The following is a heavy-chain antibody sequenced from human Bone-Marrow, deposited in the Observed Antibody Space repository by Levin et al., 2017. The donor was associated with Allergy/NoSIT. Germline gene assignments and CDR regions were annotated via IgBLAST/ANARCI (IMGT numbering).Heavy chain of an antibody. CDR3: ARDIAVAGTIYYGMDV. CDR1: GGTFSSYA. J-gene: IGHJ6*02. D-gene: IGHD6-19*01. CDR2: IIPIFGTA. V-gene: IGHV1-69*13. Sequence: SVKVSCKASGGTFSSYAISWVRQAPGQGLEWMGGIIPIFGTANYAQKFQGRVTITADESTSTAYMELSSLRSEDTAVYYCARDIAVAGTIYYGMDVWGQGTTVTVSS.